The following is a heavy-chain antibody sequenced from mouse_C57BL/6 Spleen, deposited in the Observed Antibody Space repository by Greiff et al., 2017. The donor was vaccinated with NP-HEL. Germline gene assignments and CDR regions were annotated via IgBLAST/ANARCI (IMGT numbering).Heavy chain of an antibody. CDR3: TREGYYYGSSSFAY. CDR2: IDPETGGT. J-gene: IGHJ3*01. CDR1: GYTFTDYE. Sequence: VQLQQSGAELVRPGASVTLSCKASGYTFTDYEMHWVKQTPVHGLEWIGAIDPETGGTAYNQKFKGKAILTADKSSSTAYMELHSLTSEDSAVYYCTREGYYYGSSSFAYWGQGTLVTVSA. D-gene: IGHD1-1*01. V-gene: IGHV1-15*01.